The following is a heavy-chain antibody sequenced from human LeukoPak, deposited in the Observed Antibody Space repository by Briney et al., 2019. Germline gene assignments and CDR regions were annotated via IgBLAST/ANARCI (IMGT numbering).Heavy chain of an antibody. J-gene: IGHJ4*02. CDR1: GYSFTSYW. Sequence: GESPKISCKGSGYSFTSYWIGWVRQMPGKGLEWMGIIYPGDSDTRYSPSFQGQVTFSADKSISTAYLQWSSLKASDTAMYYCGRSSSGYYDYWGQGTLVAVSS. D-gene: IGHD3-22*01. V-gene: IGHV5-51*01. CDR2: IYPGDSDT. CDR3: GRSSSGYYDY.